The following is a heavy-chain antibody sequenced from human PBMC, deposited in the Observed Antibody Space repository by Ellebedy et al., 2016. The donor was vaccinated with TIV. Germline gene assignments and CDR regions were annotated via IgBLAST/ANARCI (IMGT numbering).Heavy chain of an antibody. V-gene: IGHV4-39*07. J-gene: IGHJ4*02. CDR1: GDSIRSSSYF. Sequence: SETLSLTCSVSGDSIRSSSYFWGWIRQPPGKGLEWIGGVYYSGSTYYNPSLRSRVTVSVDTSKNQFSLRLYSVTAADTAVYYCARVQYQLLYYFDFWGQGTLVTVSS. D-gene: IGHD2-2*01. CDR3: ARVQYQLLYYFDF. CDR2: VYYSGST.